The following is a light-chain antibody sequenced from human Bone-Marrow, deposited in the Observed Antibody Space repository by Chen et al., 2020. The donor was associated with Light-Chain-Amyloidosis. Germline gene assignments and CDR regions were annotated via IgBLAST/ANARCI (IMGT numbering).Light chain of an antibody. CDR1: SSDVGGYNY. CDR2: DVS. V-gene: IGLV2-14*01. J-gene: IGLJ3*02. CDR3: SSYTSSSLG. Sequence: QSALTQPASVSASPGQSITISCTGTSSDVGGYNYVSWYQQHPGKAPKLMIYDVSNRPSGVSNRFSGSKSGNTASLTISGLQAEDEADYYCSSYTSSSLGFGGGTKLTVL.